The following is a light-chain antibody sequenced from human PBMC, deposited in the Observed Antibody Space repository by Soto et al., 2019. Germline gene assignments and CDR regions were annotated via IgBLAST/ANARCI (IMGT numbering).Light chain of an antibody. J-gene: IGKJ1*01. Sequence: DIQMTQSPSSLSASVGDRVTITCRASQGIRNDLAWYQQKPRKAPKRLIYAASSLQSGVPSRFSGSGSGTDFTLTISSLQPEDFATYYCLQNNTYPRTFGQGTKVEIK. V-gene: IGKV1-17*01. CDR3: LQNNTYPRT. CDR2: AAS. CDR1: QGIRND.